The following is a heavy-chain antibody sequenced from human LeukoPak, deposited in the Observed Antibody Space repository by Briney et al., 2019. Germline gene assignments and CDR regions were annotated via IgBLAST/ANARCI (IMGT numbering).Heavy chain of an antibody. D-gene: IGHD5-18*01. J-gene: IGHJ4*02. V-gene: IGHV3-33*01. CDR1: GFTFSSYG. CDR3: ARDTAMANFDY. CDR2: IWYDGSNK. Sequence: GRSLRLSCAASGFTFSSYGMHWVRQAPGKGLEWVAVIWYDGSNKYYADSVKGRFTISRDNSKNTLYLQMNSLRAEDTAVYYCARDTAMANFDYWGQGTLVTVSS.